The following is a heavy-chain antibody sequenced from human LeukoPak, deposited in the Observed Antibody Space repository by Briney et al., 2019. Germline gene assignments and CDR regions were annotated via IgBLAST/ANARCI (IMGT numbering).Heavy chain of an antibody. CDR1: GFTFSSYG. CDR3: AKDGWYPSHYYSYMDV. Sequence: GGSLRLSCAASGFTFSSYGMHWVRQAPGKGLEWVAFIRYDGSNKYYADSVKGRFTISRDNSKNTLYLQMNSLRAEDTAVYYCAKDGWYPSHYYSYMDVWGKGTTVTISS. J-gene: IGHJ6*03. D-gene: IGHD6-19*01. CDR2: IRYDGSNK. V-gene: IGHV3-30*02.